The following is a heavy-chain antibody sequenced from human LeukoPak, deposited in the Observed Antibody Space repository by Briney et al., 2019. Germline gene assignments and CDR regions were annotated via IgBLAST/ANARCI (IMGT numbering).Heavy chain of an antibody. CDR3: ATVRDIVVGGGPYYFDY. Sequence: EASVKVSCKASGYTFIGYYLHWVRQAPGQGREWMGWINPHNGDTNYAQKFQGRVTMTRDTSITTAYMELSRLKSDDTAVYYCATVRDIVVGGGPYYFDYWGQGALVTVSS. D-gene: IGHD2-15*01. V-gene: IGHV1-2*02. CDR1: GYTFIGYY. J-gene: IGHJ4*02. CDR2: INPHNGDT.